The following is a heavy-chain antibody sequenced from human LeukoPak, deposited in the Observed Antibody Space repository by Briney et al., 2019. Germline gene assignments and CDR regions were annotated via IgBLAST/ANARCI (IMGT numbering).Heavy chain of an antibody. D-gene: IGHD6-19*01. V-gene: IGHV1-2*02. Sequence: GASVKVSCKASGYTFTGYYMHWVRQAPGQGLEWMGWINPNSGGTNYAQKFQGRVTMTRDTSISTAYMELSRLRSDDTAVYYCARDVTYSTGWYDWFDPWGRGTLVTVSS. CDR2: INPNSGGT. J-gene: IGHJ5*02. CDR3: ARDVTYSTGWYDWFDP. CDR1: GYTFTGYY.